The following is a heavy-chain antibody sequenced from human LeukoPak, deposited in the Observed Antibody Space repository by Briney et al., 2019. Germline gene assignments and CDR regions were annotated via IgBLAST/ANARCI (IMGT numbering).Heavy chain of an antibody. CDR2: ISSSGSTI. Sequence: GGSLRLSCVASGFTFSDYYMSWIRQAPGKGLEWVSYISSSGSTIYYADSVKGRFTISSDNAKNSLYLQMNSLRAEDTAVYYCARDRIGGDGWGAFDIWGQGTMVTVSS. V-gene: IGHV3-11*01. CDR3: ARDRIGGDGWGAFDI. J-gene: IGHJ3*02. CDR1: GFTFSDYY. D-gene: IGHD5-24*01.